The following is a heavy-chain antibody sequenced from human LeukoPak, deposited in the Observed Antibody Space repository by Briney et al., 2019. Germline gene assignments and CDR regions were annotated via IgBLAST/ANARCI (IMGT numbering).Heavy chain of an antibody. V-gene: IGHV4-59*01. CDR2: IYYSGST. CDR3: RGFGVMGASRDY. D-gene: IGHD3-10*01. J-gene: IGHJ4*02. CDR1: GGSISDYY. Sequence: PSETLSLTCTVSGGSISDYYWSWIRQPPGKGLEWVGCIYYSGSTNYNPSLKSRATISVDTSENQFSLKLSSVTAADTAVYYCRGFGVMGASRDYWGQGTLVTVSS.